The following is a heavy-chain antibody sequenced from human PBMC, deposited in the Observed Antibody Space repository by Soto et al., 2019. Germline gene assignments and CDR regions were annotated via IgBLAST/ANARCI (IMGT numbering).Heavy chain of an antibody. J-gene: IGHJ4*02. CDR3: ERTYGSGDYFLPFEY. V-gene: IGHV1-18*01. Sequence: QVQLLQSGAEVKKPGASVKVSCKASGYMFNTYGITWVRQAPGQGLEWMGWISVYNGNIDYAQKFEGRVTMTIDTSTSTAYMELKSLTSHDTAVYYCERTYGSGDYFLPFEYWGQGTPVSVSS. D-gene: IGHD3-10*01. CDR1: GYMFNTYG. CDR2: ISVYNGNI.